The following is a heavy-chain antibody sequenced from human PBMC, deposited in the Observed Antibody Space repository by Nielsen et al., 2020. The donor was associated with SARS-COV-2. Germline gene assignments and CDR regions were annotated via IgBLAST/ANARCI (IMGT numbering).Heavy chain of an antibody. D-gene: IGHD6-19*01. CDR2: INPNSGGT. J-gene: IGHJ5*02. CDR3: ARDGAHEGYSSGRDWFDP. V-gene: IGHV1-2*06. CDR1: GYTFSGYY. Sequence: ASVKVSCKASGYTFSGYYMHWVRQAPGQGLEWMGRINPNSGGTNYAQKFQGRVTMTRDTSTSTVYMELSSLRSEDTAVYYCARDGAHEGYSSGRDWFDPWGQGTLVTVSS.